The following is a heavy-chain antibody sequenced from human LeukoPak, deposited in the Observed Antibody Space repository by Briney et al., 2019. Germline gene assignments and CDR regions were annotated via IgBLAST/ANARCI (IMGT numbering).Heavy chain of an antibody. J-gene: IGHJ4*02. Sequence: ASVKVSCKASGYTFTIYYIHWVRQAPGQGLEWMGIINPSGGSTSYAQKFQGRVTVTRVTSTSTVYMELSSLRSEDTAVYYCARGAPTAAGLGRGYWGQGTLVTVSS. CDR1: GYTFTIYY. V-gene: IGHV1-46*01. CDR3: ARGAPTAAGLGRGY. D-gene: IGHD6-13*01. CDR2: INPSGGST.